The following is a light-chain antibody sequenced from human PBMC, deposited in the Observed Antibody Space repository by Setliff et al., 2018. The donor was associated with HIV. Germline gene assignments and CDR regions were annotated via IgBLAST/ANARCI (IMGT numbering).Light chain of an antibody. Sequence: QSALAQPASVSGSPGQSITISCTGTSSDVGAYNYVSWYRQHPAKAPKLMIYEVSNQPSGVSNRFSGSRSGNTASLTISGLQAEDEADYYCGSYTSSSTYVFGTGTKVTVL. CDR3: GSYTSSSTYV. CDR1: SSDVGAYNY. J-gene: IGLJ1*01. CDR2: EVS. V-gene: IGLV2-14*01.